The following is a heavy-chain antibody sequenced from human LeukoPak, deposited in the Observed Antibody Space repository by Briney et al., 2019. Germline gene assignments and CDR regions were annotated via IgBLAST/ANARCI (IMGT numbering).Heavy chain of an antibody. CDR2: IYSGGST. V-gene: IGHV3-66*01. Sequence: QPGGSLRLSCAASGFTVSSNYMSWVRQAPGKGLEWVSVIYSGGSTYYADSVKGRFTISRDNSKNTLYLQMNSLGAEDTAVYYCARGYCSGGSCYLYDYWGQGTLVTVSS. D-gene: IGHD2-15*01. CDR1: GFTVSSNY. J-gene: IGHJ4*02. CDR3: ARGYCSGGSCYLYDY.